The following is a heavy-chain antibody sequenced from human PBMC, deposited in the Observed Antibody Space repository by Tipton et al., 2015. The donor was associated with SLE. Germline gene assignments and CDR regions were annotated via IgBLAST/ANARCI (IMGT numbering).Heavy chain of an antibody. J-gene: IGHJ3*02. CDR2: INHSGST. D-gene: IGHD3-10*01. V-gene: IGHV4-34*01. CDR3: ARGAPITMAPDAFDI. Sequence: TLSLTCAVYGGSFSGYYWSWIRQPPGKGLEWIGEINHSGSTNYNPSLKSRVTISVDTSKNRFSLKLSSVTAADTAVYYCARGAPITMAPDAFDIWGQGTMVTVSS. CDR1: GGSFSGYY.